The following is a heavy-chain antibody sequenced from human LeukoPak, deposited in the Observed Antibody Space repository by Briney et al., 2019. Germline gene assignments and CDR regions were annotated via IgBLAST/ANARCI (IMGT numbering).Heavy chain of an antibody. D-gene: IGHD3-22*01. CDR1: GFTLSDYS. CDR3: ARDFDTSGYTFDY. V-gene: IGHV3-48*02. Sequence: PGGSLRLSCAASGFTLSDYSMNWVRQAPGKGLEWVSYISGSSRVIYYADSVKGRFIISRDNAKNSLYLQMNSLRDEDTAVYYCARDFDTSGYTFDYWGQGTLVTVSS. CDR2: ISGSSRVI. J-gene: IGHJ4*02.